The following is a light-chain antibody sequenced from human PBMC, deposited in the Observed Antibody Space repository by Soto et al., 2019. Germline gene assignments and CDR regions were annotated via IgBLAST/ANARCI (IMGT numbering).Light chain of an antibody. J-gene: IGKJ3*01. CDR3: QHYGSLLVT. CDR1: QSVSSKY. Sequence: EIVLTQSPGTLSLSPGERATLSCRASQSVSSKYLAWYQQKPGQAPRVLIYGTSIRASGVPERFSGGGSGTDFTLTNTRVVPEDFAVYYCQHYGSLLVTFGPGTKVDFK. CDR2: GTS. V-gene: IGKV3-20*01.